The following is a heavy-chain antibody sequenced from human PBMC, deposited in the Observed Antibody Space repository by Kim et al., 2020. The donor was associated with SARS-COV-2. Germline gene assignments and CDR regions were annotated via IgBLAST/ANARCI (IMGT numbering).Heavy chain of an antibody. Sequence: GGSLRHSCAASGFTFDDYAMHWVRQAPGKGLEWVSGISWNSGSIGYADSVKGRFTISRDNAKNSLYLQMNSLRAEDTALYYCAKDSGYYYCMDVWGQGTTVTVSS. CDR2: ISWNSGSI. J-gene: IGHJ6*02. CDR1: GFTFDDYA. V-gene: IGHV3-9*01. CDR3: AKDSGYYYCMDV.